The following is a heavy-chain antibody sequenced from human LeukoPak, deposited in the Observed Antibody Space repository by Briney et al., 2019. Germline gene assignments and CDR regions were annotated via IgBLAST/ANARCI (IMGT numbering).Heavy chain of an antibody. CDR2: IYYSGST. V-gene: IGHV4-39*01. D-gene: IGHD6-6*01. J-gene: IGHJ4*02. Sequence: SETLSLTCTVSGGSISSSSYYWGWIRQPPGKGLEWIGSIYYSGSTYYNPSLKSRVTISVDTSKNQFSLKLSSVTAADTAVYYCASQRTIAAEFYWGRGTLVTVSS. CDR3: ASQRTIAAEFY. CDR1: GGSISSSSYY.